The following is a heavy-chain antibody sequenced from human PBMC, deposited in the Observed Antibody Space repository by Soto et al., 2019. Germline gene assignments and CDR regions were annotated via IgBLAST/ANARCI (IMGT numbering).Heavy chain of an antibody. V-gene: IGHV3-23*01. CDR1: GFTFSSYA. D-gene: IGHD6-6*01. CDR2: ISGSGGST. J-gene: IGHJ4*02. Sequence: EVQLLESGGGLVQPGGSLRLSCAASGFTFSSYAMSWVLQAPGKGLEWVSAISGSGGSTYYADSVKGRFTISRDNSKNTLYLQMNSLRAEDTAVYYCAKGSAYSSSSPYDYWGQGTLVTVSS. CDR3: AKGSAYSSSSPYDY.